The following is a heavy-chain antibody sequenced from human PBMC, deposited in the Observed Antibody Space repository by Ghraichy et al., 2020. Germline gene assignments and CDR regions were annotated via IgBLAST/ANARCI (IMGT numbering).Heavy chain of an antibody. J-gene: IGHJ6*03. CDR1: GFILSTYS. CDR3: ARDRVGATTSYYYYMDV. D-gene: IGHD1-26*01. Sequence: GGSLRLSCAASGFILSTYSMNWVRQAPGKGLEWVSSIRSSRSYIYYADSVEGRFTISRDNAKNSLFLQMNSLRAEDTAVYYCARDRVGATTSYYYYMDVWGKGTTVTVSS. CDR2: IRSSRSYI. V-gene: IGHV3-21*01.